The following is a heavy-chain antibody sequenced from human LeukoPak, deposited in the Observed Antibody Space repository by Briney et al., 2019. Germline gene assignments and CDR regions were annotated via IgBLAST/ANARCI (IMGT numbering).Heavy chain of an antibody. Sequence: PSETLSLTCAVYGGSFSGYYCSWIRQPPREGLEWSGEINHSGSTNYNPSPKSRVTISVDTSNNQFSLKLSSVTAADTAVYYCARGFSRYYDFGDYYYMDLWAKGPTVTVSS. J-gene: IGHJ6*03. CDR1: GGSFSGYY. CDR3: ARGFSRYYDFGDYYYMDL. CDR2: INHSGST. D-gene: IGHD3-3*01. V-gene: IGHV4-34*01.